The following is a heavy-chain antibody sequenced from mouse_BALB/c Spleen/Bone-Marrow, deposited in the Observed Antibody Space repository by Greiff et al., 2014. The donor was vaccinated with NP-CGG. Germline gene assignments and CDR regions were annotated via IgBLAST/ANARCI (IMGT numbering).Heavy chain of an antibody. CDR1: GYTFTRYW. Sequence: VQLQQSGAELLKPGTSVKPSCKASGYTFTRYWMHWVKQRPGQGLEWIGELNPSNGHTNYNGKFKNKATVTVDKSSSTAYMQRSSLTAEDSAVYYCARMIATRGFDYWGQGTTLTVSA. J-gene: IGHJ2*01. V-gene: IGHV1S81*02. CDR3: ARMIATRGFDY. CDR2: LNPSNGHT. D-gene: IGHD2-4*01.